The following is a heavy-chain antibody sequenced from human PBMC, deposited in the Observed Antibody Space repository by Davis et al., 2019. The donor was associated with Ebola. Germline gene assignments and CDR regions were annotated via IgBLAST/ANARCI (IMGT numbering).Heavy chain of an antibody. CDR2: IYYSGST. CDR3: ARWAHYGGNSERVYYYYGMDV. D-gene: IGHD4-23*01. V-gene: IGHV4-61*01. J-gene: IGHJ6*02. Sequence: SETLSLTCTVSGGSIISSSSYWSWIRQPPGKGLEWIGYIYYSGSTNYNPSLKSRVTISVDTSKNQFSLKLSSVTAADTAVYYCARWAHYGGNSERVYYYYGMDVWGQGTTVTVSS. CDR1: GGSIISSSSY.